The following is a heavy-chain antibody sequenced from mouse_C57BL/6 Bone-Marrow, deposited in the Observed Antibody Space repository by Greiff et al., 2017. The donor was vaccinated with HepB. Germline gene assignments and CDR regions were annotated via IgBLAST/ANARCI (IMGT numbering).Heavy chain of an antibody. D-gene: IGHD5-1-1*01. CDR3: ARRDTYYYAMDY. V-gene: IGHV5-6*01. J-gene: IGHJ4*01. CDR1: GFTFSSYG. Sequence: EVKLVESGGDLVKPGGSLKLSCAASGFTFSSYGMSWVRQTPDKRLEWVATISSGGSYTYYPDSVKGRFTISRDNAKNTLYLQMSSLKSEDTAMYYCARRDTYYYAMDYWGQGTSVTVSS. CDR2: ISSGGSYT.